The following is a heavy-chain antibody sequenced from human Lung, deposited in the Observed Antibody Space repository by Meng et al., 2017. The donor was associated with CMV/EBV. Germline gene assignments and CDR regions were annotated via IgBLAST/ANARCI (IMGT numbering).Heavy chain of an antibody. CDR1: GFILSDHY. Sequence: GGSLRLSCAGSGFILSDHYIDWVRQAPGKGLEWIGRAANKANCYTTEYAASVKGRFTFSRYDSENSLYLQMNSLKSEDTAVYYCTRGHSGIDIYAFDIWGQGTLVTVSS. V-gene: IGHV3-72*01. D-gene: IGHD1-26*01. J-gene: IGHJ3*02. CDR2: AANKANCYTT. CDR3: TRGHSGIDIYAFDI.